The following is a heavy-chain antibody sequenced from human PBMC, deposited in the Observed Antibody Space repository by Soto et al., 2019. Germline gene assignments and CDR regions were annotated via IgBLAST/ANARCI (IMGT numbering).Heavy chain of an antibody. V-gene: IGHV4-61*01. CDR1: GGSVSSGSYY. Sequence: QVQLQESGPGLVKPSEPLSLTCTVSGGSVSSGSYYWSWIRQPPGKGLEWIGYIYYSGSTNYNPSLNSRVTISVDTSKNQFSLKLSSVTAADTAVYYCARGKGAFDNWGQGTMVTVSS. CDR2: IYYSGST. J-gene: IGHJ3*02. CDR3: ARGKGAFDN.